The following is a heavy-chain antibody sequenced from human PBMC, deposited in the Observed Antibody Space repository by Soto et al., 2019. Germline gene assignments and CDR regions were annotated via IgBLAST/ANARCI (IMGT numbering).Heavy chain of an antibody. J-gene: IGHJ5*02. CDR2: IYYSGST. Sequence: SETLSLTCTVSGVSISSSTYYWGWIRQPPGKGLEWIGSIYYSGSTYYNPSLKSRVTISVDTSKNQFSLKLSSVTVADTAVYYCARHGSGSYYNNWFDPWGQGTLVTAPQ. D-gene: IGHD3-10*01. CDR1: GVSISSSTYY. CDR3: ARHGSGSYYNNWFDP. V-gene: IGHV4-39*01.